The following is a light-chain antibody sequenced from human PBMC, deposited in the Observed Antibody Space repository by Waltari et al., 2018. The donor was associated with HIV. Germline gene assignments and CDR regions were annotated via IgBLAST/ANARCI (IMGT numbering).Light chain of an antibody. CDR2: DAS. CDR3: QQRSNWPLT. Sequence: EIVLTQSPATLSLSPGERATLSCGASQSVRSLIAWYQQKPGQPPRLLIYDASNRATGIPARFSGSGSGTDFTLTISSLEPEDFAVYYCQQRSNWPLTFGGGTEVEIK. V-gene: IGKV3-11*01. CDR1: QSVRSL. J-gene: IGKJ4*01.